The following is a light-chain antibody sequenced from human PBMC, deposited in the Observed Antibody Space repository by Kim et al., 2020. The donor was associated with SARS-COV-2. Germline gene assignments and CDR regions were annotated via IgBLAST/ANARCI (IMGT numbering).Light chain of an antibody. V-gene: IGKV3-20*01. Sequence: EIVLTQSPGTLSLSPGERATRSCRASQSVSSSYLAWYQQKPGQAPRLLIYGASSRATGIPDRFSGSGSGTDFTLTISRVEPEDFAVYYCQQYGSSPYTFGRGTKLEI. CDR3: QQYGSSPYT. J-gene: IGKJ2*01. CDR1: QSVSSSY. CDR2: GAS.